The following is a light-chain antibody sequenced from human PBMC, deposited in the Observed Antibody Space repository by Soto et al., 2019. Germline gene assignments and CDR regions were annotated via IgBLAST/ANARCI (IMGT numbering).Light chain of an antibody. V-gene: IGKV1-5*03. CDR2: KAS. CDR1: QSISSW. J-gene: IGKJ1*01. CDR3: QQYNRYPGT. Sequence: DIQMTQSPSTLSASVGDRVTITCRASQSISSWLAWYQQKPGKAPKLLIYKASTLESGVPSRFSGSGSGTEFTLTLSSLQSDDFATYYCQQYNRYPGTFGQGTKVEIK.